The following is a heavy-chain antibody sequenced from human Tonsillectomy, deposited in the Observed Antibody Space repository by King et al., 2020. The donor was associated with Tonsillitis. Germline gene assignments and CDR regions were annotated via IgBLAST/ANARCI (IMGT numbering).Heavy chain of an antibody. CDR2: IYSGGST. Sequence: QLVQSGGGLIQPGGSLRLSCAASGFTVSSNYMSWVRQAPGKGLEWVSVIYSGGSTYYADSVKGRFTISRDNSKNTLYLQMNSLRAEDTAVYYCARDQPLGPPITIFGVARNGMDVWGQGTTVTVSS. D-gene: IGHD3-3*01. J-gene: IGHJ6*02. CDR3: ARDQPLGPPITIFGVARNGMDV. V-gene: IGHV3-53*01. CDR1: GFTVSSNY.